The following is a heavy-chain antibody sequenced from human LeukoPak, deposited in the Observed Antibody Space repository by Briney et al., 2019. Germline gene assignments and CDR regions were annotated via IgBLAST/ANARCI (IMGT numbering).Heavy chain of an antibody. J-gene: IGHJ6*02. CDR1: GFTFNSYA. CDR2: IGFGDDSA. V-gene: IGHV3-23*01. Sequence: GGSLRLSCAASGFTFNSYAMSWVRQAPGKGLEWVSTIGFGDDSAYYADSVKGRFTISRDNSKNTLYLQMNSLRAEDTAVYYCARTPEVLLWFGESNYYYYGMDVWGQGTTVTVSS. D-gene: IGHD3-10*01. CDR3: ARTPEVLLWFGESNYYYYGMDV.